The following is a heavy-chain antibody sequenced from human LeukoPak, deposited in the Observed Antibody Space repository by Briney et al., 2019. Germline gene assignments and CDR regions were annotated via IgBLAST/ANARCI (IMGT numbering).Heavy chain of an antibody. D-gene: IGHD3-3*01. V-gene: IGHV3-7*01. CDR2: IKQDGSEK. J-gene: IGHJ4*02. CDR1: GFTFSSYW. CDR3: ARSLTIFGVVIPSFDY. Sequence: PGGSLRLSCAASGFTFSSYWMNWVRQAPGKGLEWVANIKQDGSEKYYVDSVKGRFTISRDNAKNSLYLQMNSLRAEDTAVYYCARSLTIFGVVIPSFDYWGQGTLVTVSS.